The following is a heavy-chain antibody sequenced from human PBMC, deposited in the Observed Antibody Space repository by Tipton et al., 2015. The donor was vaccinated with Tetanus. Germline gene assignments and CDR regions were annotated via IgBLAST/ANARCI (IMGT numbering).Heavy chain of an antibody. Sequence: TLSLTRTVSGGSISGYFWTWIRQPPGKGLECIGYVFYTGITNYNPPFESRVTISVDTSKNQFSLNLNFVTAADTAVYYCARHKDYYFYVMDVWGQGTTVTVSS. CDR3: ARHKDYYFYVMDV. CDR2: VFYTGIT. V-gene: IGHV4-59*08. J-gene: IGHJ6*02. CDR1: GGSISGYF.